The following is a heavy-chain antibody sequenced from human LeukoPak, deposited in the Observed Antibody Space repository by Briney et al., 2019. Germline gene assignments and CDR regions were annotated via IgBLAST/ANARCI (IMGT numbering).Heavy chain of an antibody. CDR3: ARTPMTTVVTPDY. CDR2: IIPIFGTA. CDR1: GGTFSSYA. D-gene: IGHD4-23*01. V-gene: IGHV1-69*13. J-gene: IGHJ4*02. Sequence: SVKVSCKASGGTFSSYAISWVRQAPGQGLEWMGGIIPIFGTANYAQKFQGRVTITADESTSTAYMELSSLRSEDTAVYYCARTPMTTVVTPDYWGQGTLVTVSS.